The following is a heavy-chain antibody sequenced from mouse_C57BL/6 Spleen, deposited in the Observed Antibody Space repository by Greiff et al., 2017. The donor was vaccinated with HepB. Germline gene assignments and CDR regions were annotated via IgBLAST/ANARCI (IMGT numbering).Heavy chain of an antibody. D-gene: IGHD1-1*01. J-gene: IGHJ3*01. CDR1: GYTFTSYW. CDR2: IDPSDSYT. Sequence: QVQLQQSGAELVRPGTSVKLSCKASGYTFTSYWMHWVKQRPGQGLEWIGVIDPSDSYTNYNQKFKGKATLTVDTSSSTAYMQLSSLTSEDSAVYYCARYPNDYGSPAWFAYWGQRTLVTVSA. V-gene: IGHV1-59*01. CDR3: ARYPNDYGSPAWFAY.